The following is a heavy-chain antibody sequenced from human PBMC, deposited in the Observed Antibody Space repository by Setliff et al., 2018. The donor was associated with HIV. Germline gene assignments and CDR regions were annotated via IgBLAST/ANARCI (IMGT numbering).Heavy chain of an antibody. Sequence: ASVKVSCTASGDTFARCFMHWVRQAPGQGLEYMGIINPSDGTTDYTQKFQDRVTMTSDTSTITVYMELRSLRSEDTAIYYCVKEYHTEVTDTRVANYFDYWGQGTLVTVSS. V-gene: IGHV1-46*01. D-gene: IGHD4-4*01. CDR2: INPSDGTT. CDR3: VKEYHTEVTDTRVANYFDY. CDR1: GDTFARCF. J-gene: IGHJ4*02.